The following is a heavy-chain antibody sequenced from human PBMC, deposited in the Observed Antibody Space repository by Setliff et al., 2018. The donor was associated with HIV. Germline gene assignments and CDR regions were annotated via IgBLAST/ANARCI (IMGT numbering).Heavy chain of an antibody. CDR1: GGTFSSYT. Sequence: SVKVSCKASGGTFSSYTISWVRQAPGQGLEWMGRVIPILGIANSAQKFQGRVTMTADKSTSTAYRELSSLRSDDTAVYYCSRTTYYYDSSGHPPGWFDPWGQGTLVTVSS. V-gene: IGHV1-69*02. D-gene: IGHD3-22*01. CDR2: VIPILGIA. CDR3: SRTTYYYDSSGHPPGWFDP. J-gene: IGHJ5*02.